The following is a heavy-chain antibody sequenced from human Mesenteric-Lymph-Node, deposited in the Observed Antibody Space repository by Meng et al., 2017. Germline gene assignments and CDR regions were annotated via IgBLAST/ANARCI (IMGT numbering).Heavy chain of an antibody. CDR1: GFTFSSYE. D-gene: IGHD7-27*01. J-gene: IGHJ4*02. CDR3: TTWGSVGPFDY. CDR2: ISSSGSTI. Sequence: GESLKISCAASGFTFSSYEMNWVRQAPGKGLEWVSYISSSGSTIYYADSVKGRFTISRDNAKNSLFLQMNSLRVEDTAVYYCTTWGSVGPFDYWGQGTLVTVSS. V-gene: IGHV3-48*03.